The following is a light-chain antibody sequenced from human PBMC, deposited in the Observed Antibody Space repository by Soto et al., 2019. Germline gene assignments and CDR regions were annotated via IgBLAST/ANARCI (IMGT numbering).Light chain of an antibody. CDR3: AAWDDSLSVRYV. V-gene: IGLV1-47*01. CDR2: RNN. Sequence: QSVLTQPPSASGIPGQRVTISCSGSSSNIGSNYVYWYQQLPGTAPKLLIYRNNQRPSGVPDRFSGSKSGTSASLAISGLRSVDEADYYCAAWDDSLSVRYVFGTGTKVTVL. CDR1: SSNIGSNY. J-gene: IGLJ1*01.